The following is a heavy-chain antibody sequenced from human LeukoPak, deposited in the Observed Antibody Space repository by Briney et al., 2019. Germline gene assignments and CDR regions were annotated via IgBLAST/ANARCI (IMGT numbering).Heavy chain of an antibody. CDR1: SGSISSYY. V-gene: IGHV4-59*08. J-gene: IGHJ4*02. CDR2: IYYSGST. Sequence: PSETLSLTCTVSSGSISSYYWSWIRQPPGKGLEWIGYIYYSGSTNYNPSLKSRVTISVDTSKNQFSLKLSSVTAADTAVYYCARTDSSSWARGGNFDYWGQGTLVTVSS. CDR3: ARTDSSSWARGGNFDY. D-gene: IGHD6-13*01.